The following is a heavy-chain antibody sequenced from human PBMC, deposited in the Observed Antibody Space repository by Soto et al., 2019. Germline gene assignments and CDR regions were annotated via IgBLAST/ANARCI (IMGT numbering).Heavy chain of an antibody. Sequence: PGGSLRLSCAASGFTFSSYSMNWVRQAPGKGLEWVSYISSSSSTIYYADSVKGRFTISRDNAKNSLYLQMNSLRAEDTAVYYCAGSSRRYFHYWGQGTLVTVAS. CDR1: GFTFSSYS. J-gene: IGHJ1*01. CDR2: ISSSSSTI. CDR3: AGSSRRYFHY. D-gene: IGHD2-2*01. V-gene: IGHV3-48*01.